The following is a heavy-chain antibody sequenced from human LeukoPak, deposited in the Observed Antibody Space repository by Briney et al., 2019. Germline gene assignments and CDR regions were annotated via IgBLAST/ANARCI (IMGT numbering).Heavy chain of an antibody. CDR3: ARDEPAAIGY. CDR2: IYYSGST. V-gene: IGHV4-30-4*08. D-gene: IGHD2-2*02. CDR1: GGSISSGDYY. J-gene: IGHJ4*02. Sequence: SETLSLTCTVSGGSISSGDYYWSWIRQPPGKGLEWIGHIYYSGSTYYNPSLKSRVTISVDTSKNQFSLKLSSVTAADTAVYYCARDEPAAIGYWGQGTLVTVSS.